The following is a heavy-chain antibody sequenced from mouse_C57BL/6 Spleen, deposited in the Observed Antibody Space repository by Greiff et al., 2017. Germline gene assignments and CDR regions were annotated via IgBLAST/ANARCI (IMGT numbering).Heavy chain of an antibody. V-gene: IGHV1-64*01. Sequence: QVQLQQPGAELVKPGASVKLSCKASGYTFTSYWMHWVKQRPGQGLEWIGMIHPNIGSTNYNEKFKSKATLTVDKSSSTAYMQLSSLTSEDSAVYYCARTYYDYDEDWYFDVWGTGTTVTVSS. J-gene: IGHJ1*03. CDR2: IHPNIGST. D-gene: IGHD2-4*01. CDR3: ARTYYDYDEDWYFDV. CDR1: GYTFTSYW.